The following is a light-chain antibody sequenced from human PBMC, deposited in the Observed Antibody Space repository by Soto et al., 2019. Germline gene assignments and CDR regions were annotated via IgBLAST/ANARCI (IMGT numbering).Light chain of an antibody. Sequence: DIVMTQSPLSLPVTPGEPASISCRSSQSLLHSNGYNYLDWYLQKPGQSPQLLIYLGSNRSSGVPDRFSGSGSCTDFTLKISRVEAADVGVYYCMQTLQTPITFGQGTRLEIK. CDR2: LGS. CDR1: QSLLHSNGYNY. V-gene: IGKV2-28*01. J-gene: IGKJ5*01. CDR3: MQTLQTPIT.